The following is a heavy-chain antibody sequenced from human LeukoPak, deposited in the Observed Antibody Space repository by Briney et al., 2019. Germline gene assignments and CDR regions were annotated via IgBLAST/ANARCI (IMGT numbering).Heavy chain of an antibody. V-gene: IGHV7-4-1*02. CDR1: GYTFTSYA. J-gene: IGHJ5*02. D-gene: IGHD3-10*01. Sequence: GASVKVSCKASGYTFTSYAMNWVRQAPGQGLEWMGWINTNTGNPTYAQGFTGRFVFSLDTSVSTAYLQISSLKAEDTAVYYCAREGTMVRGVIWWFDPWGQGTLVTVSS. CDR3: AREGTMVRGVIWWFDP. CDR2: INTNTGNP.